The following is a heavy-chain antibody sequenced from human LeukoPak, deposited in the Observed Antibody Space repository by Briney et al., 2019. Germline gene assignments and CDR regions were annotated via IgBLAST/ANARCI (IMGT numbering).Heavy chain of an antibody. CDR3: ARGGAAGIV. CDR2: INTKTGNP. Sequence: ASVKVSCKASGYTFTRDAMNWMRQAPGQGLEWMGWINTKTGNPTYGQGFTGRFVFSLDTSVSTAYLQINSLKAEDTAVYYCARGGAAGIVWGQGTTVTVSS. V-gene: IGHV7-4-1*02. D-gene: IGHD2-15*01. J-gene: IGHJ6*02. CDR1: GYTFTRDA.